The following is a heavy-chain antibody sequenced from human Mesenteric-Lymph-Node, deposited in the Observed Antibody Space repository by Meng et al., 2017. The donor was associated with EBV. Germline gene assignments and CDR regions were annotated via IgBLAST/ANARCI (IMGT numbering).Heavy chain of an antibody. V-gene: IGHV1-8*01. Sequence: LVRSGAERKRPWGSVKVTCKASGYTLTSYEINWERQATGQGFVGMGWRNPNSANTAYALQFRGRVTMTRNTSISTAYMGLSSLRSEDTAVYYCARGPEYSSSWNNWFDPWGQGTLVTVSS. CDR3: ARGPEYSSSWNNWFDP. CDR2: RNPNSANT. J-gene: IGHJ5*02. D-gene: IGHD6-13*01. CDR1: GYTLTSYE.